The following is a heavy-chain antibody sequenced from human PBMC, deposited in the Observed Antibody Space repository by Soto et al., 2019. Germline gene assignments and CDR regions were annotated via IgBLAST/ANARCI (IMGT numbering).Heavy chain of an antibody. CDR3: ARGMITFGGVIGLDY. D-gene: IGHD3-16*02. V-gene: IGHV1-2*04. J-gene: IGHJ4*02. CDR2: INPNSGGT. CDR1: GYTFTGYY. Sequence: ASVKVSCKASGYTFTGYYMHWVRQAPGQGPEWMGWINPNSGGTNYAQKFQGWVTTTRDTSISTAYMELSRLRSDDTAVYYCARGMITFGGVIGLDYWGQGTLVTVSS.